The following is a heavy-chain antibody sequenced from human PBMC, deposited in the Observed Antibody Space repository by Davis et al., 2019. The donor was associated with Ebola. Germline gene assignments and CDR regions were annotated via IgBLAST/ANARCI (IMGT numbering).Heavy chain of an antibody. D-gene: IGHD6-13*01. Sequence: SETLSLTCTVSGGSISSYYWSWIRQPPGKGLEWIGYIYYSGSTNYNPSLKSRVTISVDTSKNQFSLKLSSVTAADTAVYYCARHAPYSSSWPLDYWGQGTLVTVSS. CDR1: GGSISSYY. CDR3: ARHAPYSSSWPLDY. CDR2: IYYSGST. J-gene: IGHJ4*02. V-gene: IGHV4-59*08.